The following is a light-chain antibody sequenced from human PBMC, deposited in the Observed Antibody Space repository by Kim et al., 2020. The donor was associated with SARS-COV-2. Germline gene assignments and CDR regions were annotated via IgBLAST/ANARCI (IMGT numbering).Light chain of an antibody. CDR1: KNNVGNHG. CDR3: SAWDSSLNAWV. Sequence: RQAATLTCTGNKNNVGNHGAAWLQQHQGHPPTLLSYMTNNRPPAISERFSASGSGNTASLTITGLQPEDEADYYCSAWDSSLNAWVFGGGTQLTVL. J-gene: IGLJ3*02. CDR2: MTN. V-gene: IGLV10-54*01.